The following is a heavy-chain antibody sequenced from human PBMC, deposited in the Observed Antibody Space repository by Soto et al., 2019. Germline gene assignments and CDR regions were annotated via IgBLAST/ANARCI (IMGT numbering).Heavy chain of an antibody. CDR1: GYSFTSYW. D-gene: IGHD4-17*01. V-gene: IGHV5-51*01. Sequence: PGESLKISCKGSGYSFTSYWIGWVRQMPGKGLEWMGIIYPGDSDTTYSPSFQGQVTISADKSISTAYLQWSSLKSSDIVMYYCARLDYGVPRSFDYWGQGTLVTVSS. CDR3: ARLDYGVPRSFDY. J-gene: IGHJ4*02. CDR2: IYPGDSDT.